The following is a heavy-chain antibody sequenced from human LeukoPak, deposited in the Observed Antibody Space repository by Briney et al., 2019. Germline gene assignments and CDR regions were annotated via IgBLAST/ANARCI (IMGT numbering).Heavy chain of an antibody. J-gene: IGHJ6*02. CDR1: GFSFNVYA. V-gene: IGHV3-33*06. CDR2: IWYDGTEK. CDR3: VKVGTSSSWNYYYYGMDV. Sequence: GGSLRLSCAASGFSFNVYAMHWVRQAPGKGLEWVAVIWYDGTEKSYSDSVKGRFTISRDNSKNTLYLQMNNLGVEDMGVYYCVKVGTSSSWNYYYYGMDVWGRGTTVTVSS. D-gene: IGHD1-1*01.